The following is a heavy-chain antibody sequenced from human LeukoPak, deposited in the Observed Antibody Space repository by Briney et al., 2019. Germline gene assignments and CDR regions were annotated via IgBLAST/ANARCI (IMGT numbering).Heavy chain of an antibody. V-gene: IGHV3-33*01. CDR3: ARGLMTPNTYCDL. CDR1: GFTFRNYG. Sequence: PGTSLRLSCAPSGFTFRNYGMHWVRQAPGKGLEWVSGLWYDGRNKAYADSVKGRFTISRDNSENMLYLQMNNLRDEDTAVYYCARGLMTPNTYCDLWGQGTLVTVSS. CDR2: LWYDGRNK. D-gene: IGHD2-8*01. J-gene: IGHJ4*02.